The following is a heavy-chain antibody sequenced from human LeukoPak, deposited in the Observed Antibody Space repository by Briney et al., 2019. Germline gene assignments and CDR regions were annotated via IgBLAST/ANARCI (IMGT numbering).Heavy chain of an antibody. CDR3: ARDLHGYYFDY. CDR1: RFTFSSYW. J-gene: IGHJ4*02. V-gene: IGHV3-7*01. Sequence: PGGSLRLSCAASRFTFSSYWMNWVRQAPGKGLEGVASIRQDGSEKYYVDSVKGRFTISRDNAKNSLYLQLNSLRAEDTAVYYCARDLHGYYFDYWGQGTLVTVSS. D-gene: IGHD5-24*01. CDR2: IRQDGSEK.